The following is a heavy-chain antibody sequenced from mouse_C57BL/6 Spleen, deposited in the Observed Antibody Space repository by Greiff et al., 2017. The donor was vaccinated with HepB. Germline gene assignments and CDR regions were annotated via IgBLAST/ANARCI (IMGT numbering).Heavy chain of an antibody. CDR1: GYTFTGYW. CDR3: ARGAYYDYDGPSYYFDY. Sequence: VQLQQSGAELMKPGASVKLSCKATGYTFTGYWIEWVKQRPGHGLEWIGEILPGSGSTNYNEKFKGKATFTADTSSNTAYMQLSSLTTEDSAIYYCARGAYYDYDGPSYYFDYWGQGTTLTVSS. J-gene: IGHJ2*01. D-gene: IGHD2-4*01. CDR2: ILPGSGST. V-gene: IGHV1-9*01.